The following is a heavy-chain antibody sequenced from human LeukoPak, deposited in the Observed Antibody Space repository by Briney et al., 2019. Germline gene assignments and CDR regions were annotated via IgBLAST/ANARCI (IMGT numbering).Heavy chain of an antibody. CDR2: IYYTGST. Sequence: SETLSLTCTVSGGSVTSYYWSWIRQPPGKGLEWLGYIYYTGSTNYNPSLKSRVTISVDASKNQFSLKLSSVTAADTAVYYCARHGYSSGSLAWFDPWGQGTQVTVSS. V-gene: IGHV4-59*08. CDR1: GGSVTSYY. D-gene: IGHD6-19*01. CDR3: ARHGYSSGSLAWFDP. J-gene: IGHJ5*02.